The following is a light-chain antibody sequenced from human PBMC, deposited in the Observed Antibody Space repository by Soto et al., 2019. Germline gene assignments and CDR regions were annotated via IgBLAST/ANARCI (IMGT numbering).Light chain of an antibody. CDR3: SSYTSTTTGV. CDR1: SSDVGGYNY. V-gene: IGLV2-14*01. CDR2: GVS. Sequence: QSALTQPASVSGSPGQSITISCTGTSSDVGGYNYVSWYQHHPGKVPKLLIYGVSYRPSGVSNRFSGSKSGNTASLTISGLQAEDEADYYCSSYTSTTTGVFGTGTKVTVL. J-gene: IGLJ1*01.